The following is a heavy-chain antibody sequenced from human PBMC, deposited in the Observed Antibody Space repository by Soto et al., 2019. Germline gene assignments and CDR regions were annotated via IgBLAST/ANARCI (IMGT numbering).Heavy chain of an antibody. CDR3: ARGGVSYSSSSGYFDY. V-gene: IGHV1-2*04. D-gene: IGHD6-6*01. CDR1: GYTFTGYY. J-gene: IGHJ4*02. CDR2: INPNSGGT. Sequence: ASVKVSCKASGYTFTGYYMHWVRQAPGQGLEWMGWINPNSGGTNYAQKFQGWVTMTRDTSISTAYMELSRLRSDDTAVYYCARGGVSYSSSSGYFDYWGQGTPVTVSS.